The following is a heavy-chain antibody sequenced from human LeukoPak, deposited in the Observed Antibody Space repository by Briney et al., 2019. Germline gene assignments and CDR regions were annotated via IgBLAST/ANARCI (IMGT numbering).Heavy chain of an antibody. CDR3: ARGVPGSSWFDP. D-gene: IGHD3-16*02. V-gene: IGHV4-59*08. CDR1: GGSISSYY. J-gene: IGHJ5*02. CDR2: IYYSGST. Sequence: PSETLSLTCTVSGGSISSYYWSWIRQPPGKGLEWIGYIYYSGSTNYNPSLKSRVTISVDTSKNQFSLKLSSVTAADTAVYYCARGVPGSSWFDPWGQGTLVTVSS.